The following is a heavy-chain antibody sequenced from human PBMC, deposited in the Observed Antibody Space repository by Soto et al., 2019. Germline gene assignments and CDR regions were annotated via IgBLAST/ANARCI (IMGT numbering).Heavy chain of an antibody. V-gene: IGHV3-53*04. J-gene: IGHJ5*02. CDR2: IYSGGST. CDR3: ERYGGEAVAVSGFDP. CDR1: GFTVSSNY. Sequence: GGSLRLSCAASGFTVSSNYMSWVRQAPGKGLEWVSVIYSGGSTYYADSVKGRFTISRHNSKNTLYLQMNSLRAEDTAVYYCERYGGEAVAVSGFDPWGQGTLVTVSS. D-gene: IGHD6-19*01.